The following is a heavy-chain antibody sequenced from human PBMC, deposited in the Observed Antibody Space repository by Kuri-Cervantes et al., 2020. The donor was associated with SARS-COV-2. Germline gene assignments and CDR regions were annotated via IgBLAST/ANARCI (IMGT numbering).Heavy chain of an antibody. CDR2: IRYDGSNK. CDR1: GFTFSSYG. D-gene: IGHD1-7*01. CDR3: ARGTLSTGTTPFDY. Sequence: GESLKISCAASGFTFSSYGMHWVRQAPGKGLEWVAFIRYDGSNKYYADSVKGRFTISRDNSKNTLYLQMNSLRAEDTAVYYCARGTLSTGTTPFDYWGQGTLVTVSS. V-gene: IGHV3-30*02. J-gene: IGHJ4*02.